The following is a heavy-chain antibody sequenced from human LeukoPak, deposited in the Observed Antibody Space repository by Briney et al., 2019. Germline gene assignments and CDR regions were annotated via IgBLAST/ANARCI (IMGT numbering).Heavy chain of an antibody. CDR3: ARGSQQLVPW. Sequence: PSETLSLTCTVSGHSIGSYYWNWIRQPPGKGLEWIGYVSKSGSFNYNPSLKSRVNLSVDTSKNQFSLKLSSVTAADTAVYYCARGSQQLVPWWGQGTLVTVSS. V-gene: IGHV4-59*12. J-gene: IGHJ4*02. CDR2: VSKSGSF. D-gene: IGHD6-13*01. CDR1: GHSIGSYY.